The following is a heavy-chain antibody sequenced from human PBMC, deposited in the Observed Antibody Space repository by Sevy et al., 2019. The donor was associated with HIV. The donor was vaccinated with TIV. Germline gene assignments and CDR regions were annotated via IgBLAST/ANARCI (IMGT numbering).Heavy chain of an antibody. CDR2: IKQDGSEK. CDR1: GFTFSSYW. D-gene: IGHD3-22*01. J-gene: IGHJ4*02. CDR3: ARPYRTDPFYYSGSSGYYYPSYFDN. V-gene: IGHV3-7*01. Sequence: GGSLRLSCAASGFTFSSYWMTWVRQAPGKGLEWVANIKQDGSEKFYVHSVKGRFTISRDNANNSLFLQMNSLRAEDTAVYYCARPYRTDPFYYSGSSGYYYPSYFDNWGQGTLVTVSS.